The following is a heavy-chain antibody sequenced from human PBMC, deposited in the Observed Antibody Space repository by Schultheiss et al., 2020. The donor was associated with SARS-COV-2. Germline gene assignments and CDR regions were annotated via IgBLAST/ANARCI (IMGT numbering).Heavy chain of an antibody. J-gene: IGHJ6*02. D-gene: IGHD2-8*01. Sequence: LSLTCAVYGGSFSGYYWSWIRQPPGKGLEWVSAISGSGGSTYYADSVQGRFTISRDNAKNSLYLQMNSLRAEDTALYFCARDNGFYAVDVWGQGTTVTVSS. CDR2: ISGSGGST. CDR3: ARDNGFYAVDV. V-gene: IGHV3-11*01. CDR1: GGSFSGYY.